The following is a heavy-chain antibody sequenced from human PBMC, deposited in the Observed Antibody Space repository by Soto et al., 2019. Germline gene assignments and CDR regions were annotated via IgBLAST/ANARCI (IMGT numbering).Heavy chain of an antibody. CDR3: ARAGYSSSWYGFIYYYYGMDV. Sequence: TLSLTCAISGDSVSSNSAAWNWIRQSPSRGLEWLGRTYYRSKWYNDYAVSVKSRITINPDTSKNQFSLQLNSVTPEDTAVYYCARAGYSSSWYGFIYYYYGMDVWGQGTTVTVSS. J-gene: IGHJ6*02. CDR2: TYYRSKWYN. V-gene: IGHV6-1*01. D-gene: IGHD6-13*01. CDR1: GDSVSSNSAA.